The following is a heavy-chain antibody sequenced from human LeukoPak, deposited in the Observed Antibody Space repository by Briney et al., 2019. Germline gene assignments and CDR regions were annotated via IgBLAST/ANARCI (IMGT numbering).Heavy chain of an antibody. Sequence: GGSLRLSCAASGFTFSSFTMNWVRQTPEKGLEWVSAISGSGGSTYYADSVKGRFTTSRDNSKNTLYLQMNSLRAEDTAVYYCAKDRGFGEYFPFFYWGQGTLVTVSS. CDR3: AKDRGFGEYFPFFY. D-gene: IGHD3-10*01. CDR1: GFTFSSFT. J-gene: IGHJ4*02. CDR2: ISGSGGST. V-gene: IGHV3-23*01.